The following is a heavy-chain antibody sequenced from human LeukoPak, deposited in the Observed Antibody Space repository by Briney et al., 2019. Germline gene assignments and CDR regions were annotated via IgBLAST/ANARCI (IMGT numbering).Heavy chain of an antibody. CDR1: GGSISSYY. CDR2: IYYSGST. Sequence: SETLSLTCTVSGGSISSYYWSWIRQPPGKGLEWIGYIYYSGSTNYNPSLKSRVTISVDTSKNQFSLKLSSVTAADTAVYYCARALPLEWFPRDGAFDIWGQGTMVTVSS. CDR3: ARALPLEWFPRDGAFDI. V-gene: IGHV4-59*01. J-gene: IGHJ3*02. D-gene: IGHD3-3*01.